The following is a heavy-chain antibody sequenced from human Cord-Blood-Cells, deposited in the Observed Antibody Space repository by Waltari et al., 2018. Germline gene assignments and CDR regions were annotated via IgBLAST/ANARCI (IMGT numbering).Heavy chain of an antibody. J-gene: IGHJ3*02. V-gene: IGHV1-24*01. CDR1: GYTLTELS. Sequence: QVQLVQSGAEVKKPGASVKVSCKVSGYTLTELSMHWVRQAPGKGLEWMGGFDPKDGETIDAQKFQGRVTMTEDTSTDTAYMELSSLRSEDTAVYYCAIPGPNWGSVLGTHAFDIWGQGTMVTVSS. D-gene: IGHD7-27*01. CDR2: FDPKDGET. CDR3: AIPGPNWGSVLGTHAFDI.